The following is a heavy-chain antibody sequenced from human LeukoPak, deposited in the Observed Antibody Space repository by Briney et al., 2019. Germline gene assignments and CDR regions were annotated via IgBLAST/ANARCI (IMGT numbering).Heavy chain of an antibody. CDR3: ARDRGYSDYFDY. Sequence: SETLSLTCTVSGGSISGYYWSWIRQSPGKGLEWIGYIYSSGSTNYNPSLKSRVTMSVDTSKSQFSLKLSSVTAADTAVYYCARDRGYSDYFDYWGQGTLVTVSS. D-gene: IGHD3-22*01. CDR1: GGSISGYY. CDR2: IYSSGST. V-gene: IGHV4-59*01. J-gene: IGHJ4*02.